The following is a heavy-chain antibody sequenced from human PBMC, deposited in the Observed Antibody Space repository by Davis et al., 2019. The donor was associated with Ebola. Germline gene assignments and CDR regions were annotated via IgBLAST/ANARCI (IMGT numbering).Heavy chain of an antibody. CDR3: ARDPSLEDYIYYYYYGMDV. Sequence: ETLSLTCALYGGSSSGYYWSWIRQAPGKGLAWVSSISSSSSYIYYSDSVKGRFTISRDNAKNSLYLQMNSLRAEDTAVYYWARDPSLEDYIYYYYYGMDVWGQGTTVTVSS. D-gene: IGHD4-11*01. J-gene: IGHJ6*02. CDR2: ISSSSSYI. V-gene: IGHV3-21*01. CDR1: GGSSSGYY.